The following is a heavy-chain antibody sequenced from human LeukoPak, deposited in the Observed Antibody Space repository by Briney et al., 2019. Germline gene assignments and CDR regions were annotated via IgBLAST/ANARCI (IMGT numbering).Heavy chain of an antibody. J-gene: IGHJ6*02. Sequence: PSETLSLTCTVSGGSISSYYWSWIRQPPGKGLEWIGYIYYSGSTNYNPSLKSRVTISVDTSKNQFSLKLSSVTAADTAVYYCARAGAGELSYYYYGMDVWGQGTTVTVSS. CDR2: IYYSGST. CDR1: GGSISSYY. CDR3: ARAGAGELSYYYYGMDV. V-gene: IGHV4-59*08. D-gene: IGHD6-13*01.